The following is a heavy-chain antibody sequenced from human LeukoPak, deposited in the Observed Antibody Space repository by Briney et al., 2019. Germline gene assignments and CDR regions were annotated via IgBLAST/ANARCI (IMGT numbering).Heavy chain of an antibody. V-gene: IGHV3-23*01. J-gene: IGHJ4*02. D-gene: IGHD6-19*01. CDR3: AKDLGSGWYYFDC. CDR2: ISNNGGST. CDR1: GFTFSSYA. Sequence: GGSLRLSYAASGFTFSSYAMNWVRQAPGKGLEWVSSISNNGGSTYYYADSVKGRFTISRDNSKNTLFLQMNSLRAEDTAVYYCAKDLGSGWYYFDCWGQGTLVTVSS.